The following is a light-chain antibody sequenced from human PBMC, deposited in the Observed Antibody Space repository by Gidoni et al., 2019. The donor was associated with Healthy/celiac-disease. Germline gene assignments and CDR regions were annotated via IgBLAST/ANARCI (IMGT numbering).Light chain of an antibody. Sequence: DIVMTQSTDSLAVSLGERATINCKSSQSVLYSSNNKNYLAWYQQKPGQPPKLLIYWASTRESGVSDRFSGSGSGTDFTLTISSLQAEDVAVYYCQQYYSTPWTFGQXTKVEIK. J-gene: IGKJ1*01. CDR1: QSVLYSSNNKNY. V-gene: IGKV4-1*01. CDR2: WAS. CDR3: QQYYSTPWT.